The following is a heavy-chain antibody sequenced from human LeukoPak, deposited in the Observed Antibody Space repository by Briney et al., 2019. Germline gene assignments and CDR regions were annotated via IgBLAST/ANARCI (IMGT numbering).Heavy chain of an antibody. V-gene: IGHV4-39*01. J-gene: IGHJ6*02. D-gene: IGHD3-9*01. CDR3: ASPINYDIDHSYYYYYGMDV. Sequence: KSSETLSLTCTVSGGSISSSSYYWGWIRQPPGKGLEWIGSIYYSGSTYYNPSLKSRVTISVDTSKNQFSLKLSSVTAADTAVYYCASPINYDIDHSYYYYYGMDVWGQGTTVTVSS. CDR2: IYYSGST. CDR1: GGSISSSSYY.